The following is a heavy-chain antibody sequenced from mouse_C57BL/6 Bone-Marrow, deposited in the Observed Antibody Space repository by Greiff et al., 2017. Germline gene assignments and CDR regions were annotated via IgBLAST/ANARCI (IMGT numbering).Heavy chain of an antibody. CDR1: GFNIKDDY. CDR2: IDPENGDT. Sequence: DVKLQESGAELVRPGASVKLSCTASGFNIKDDYMHWVKQRPEQGLEGIGWIDPENGDTEYASKFQGKGTITVDTSSNTAYLQLSSLTSEDTAVYYCTRIAYWGQGTLVTVSA. CDR3: TRIAY. V-gene: IGHV14-4*01. J-gene: IGHJ3*01.